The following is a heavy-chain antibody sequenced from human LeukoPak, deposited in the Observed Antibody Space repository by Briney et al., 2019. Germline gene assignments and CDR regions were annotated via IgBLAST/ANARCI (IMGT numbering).Heavy chain of an antibody. CDR2: INPNSGGT. V-gene: IGHV1-2*02. CDR3: ARGYCSGGSCYALFSYYYGMGV. Sequence: ASVKVSCKASGYTFTGYYMHWVRQAPGQGLEWMGWINPNSGGTNYAQKFQGRVTMTRDTSISTAYMELSRLRSDDTAVYYCARGYCSGGSCYALFSYYYGMGVWGQGTTVTVSS. J-gene: IGHJ6*02. CDR1: GYTFTGYY. D-gene: IGHD2-15*01.